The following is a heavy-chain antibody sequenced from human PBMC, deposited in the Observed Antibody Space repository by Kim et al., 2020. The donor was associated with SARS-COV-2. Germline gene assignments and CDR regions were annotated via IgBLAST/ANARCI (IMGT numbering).Heavy chain of an antibody. J-gene: IGHJ6*02. CDR1: GFTVSSNY. D-gene: IGHD6-13*01. CDR3: ARDVSSSWAYYYYGMDV. V-gene: IGHV3-66*01. Sequence: GGSLRLSCAASGFTVSSNYMSWVRQAPGKGLEWVSVIYSGGSTYYADSVKGRFTISRDNSKNTLYLQMNSLRAEDTAVYYCARDVSSSWAYYYYGMDVWGQGTTVTVSS. CDR2: IYSGGST.